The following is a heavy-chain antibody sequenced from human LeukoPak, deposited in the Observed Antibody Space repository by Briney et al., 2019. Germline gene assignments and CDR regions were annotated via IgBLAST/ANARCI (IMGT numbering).Heavy chain of an antibody. CDR3: ARVGSSSIIFDY. V-gene: IGHV3-53*01. CDR2: IYSGGST. J-gene: IGHJ4*02. D-gene: IGHD3-10*01. Sequence: PGGPLRLSCAASGFTVSSNYMSWVRQAPGKGLEWVSVIYSGGSTYYADSVKGRFTISRDNSKNTLYLQMNSLRAEDTAVYYCARVGSSSIIFDYWGQGTLVTVSS. CDR1: GFTVSSNY.